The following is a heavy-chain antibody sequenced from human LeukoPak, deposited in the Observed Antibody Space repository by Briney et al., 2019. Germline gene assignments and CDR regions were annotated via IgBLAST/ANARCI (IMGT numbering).Heavy chain of an antibody. D-gene: IGHD5-18*01. CDR1: GYTFSGYY. Sequence: ASVTVSCKASGYTFSGYYMHWVRQAPGQGLEWMGWINPNSGGTYYAQKFQGRVTMTRDTSISTAYMELSRLRSDDTAVYYCARGGSGYGYVYYYYYMDVWGKGTTVTVSS. CDR2: INPNSGGT. V-gene: IGHV1-2*02. J-gene: IGHJ6*03. CDR3: ARGGSGYGYVYYYYYMDV.